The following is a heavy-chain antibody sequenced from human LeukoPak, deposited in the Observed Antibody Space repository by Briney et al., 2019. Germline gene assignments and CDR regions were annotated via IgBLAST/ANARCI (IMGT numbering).Heavy chain of an antibody. CDR1: GFTFSSYG. CDR2: IRYDGSNK. CDR3: AKYLGYCSGGSCPYYYYYMDV. J-gene: IGHJ6*03. V-gene: IGHV3-30*02. D-gene: IGHD2-15*01. Sequence: GGSLRLSCAASGFTFSSYGMHWVRQAPGKGLEWVAFIRYDGSNKYYADSVKGRFTISRDNSKNTLYLQMNSLRAEDTAVYYCAKYLGYCSGGSCPYYYYYMDVWGKGTTVTVSS.